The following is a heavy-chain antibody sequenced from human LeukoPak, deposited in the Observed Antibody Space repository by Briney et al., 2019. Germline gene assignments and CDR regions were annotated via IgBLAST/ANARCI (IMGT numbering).Heavy chain of an antibody. Sequence: KTGGSLRLXCAASGFTFSNAWMSWVRQAPGKGLEWVGRIKSKTDGVTTDYAAPVKGRFTISRDDSKNTLYLQMNSLKTEDTAVYYCTTAVTMIVVVTPRYFDLWGRGTLVTVSS. CDR3: TTAVTMIVVVTPRYFDL. D-gene: IGHD3-22*01. CDR2: IKSKTDGVTT. J-gene: IGHJ2*01. V-gene: IGHV3-15*01. CDR1: GFTFSNAW.